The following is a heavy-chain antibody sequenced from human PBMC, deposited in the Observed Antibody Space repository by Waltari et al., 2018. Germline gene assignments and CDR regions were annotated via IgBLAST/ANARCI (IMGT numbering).Heavy chain of an antibody. J-gene: IGHJ5*02. CDR2: IKKDGSEK. D-gene: IGHD2-2*01. Sequence: EEQLVESGGGLVQPGGSLRLSCVGSGFTFSNYWMSWGRQAPGKGLEWVANIKKDGSEKYYVDSVKGRFTISRDNDKNSLYLQMSSLTVEDTAVYYCARDFFSSSWSRKEFDPWGQGTLVTVSS. V-gene: IGHV3-7*01. CDR1: GFTFSNYW. CDR3: ARDFFSSSWSRKEFDP.